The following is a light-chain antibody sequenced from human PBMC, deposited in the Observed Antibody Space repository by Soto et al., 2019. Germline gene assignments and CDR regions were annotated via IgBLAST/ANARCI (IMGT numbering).Light chain of an antibody. Sequence: EIVMTQSPGTLSVSPGERVTLSCRASQSVGNNLAWHQQKPGQAPRLLIYGASTRATGFPARFGGSGSGTEFTLTISSLQSEDFAVYYCQQYNGWPITFGQGTRLEIK. CDR2: GAS. V-gene: IGKV3-15*01. CDR3: QQYNGWPIT. CDR1: QSVGNN. J-gene: IGKJ5*01.